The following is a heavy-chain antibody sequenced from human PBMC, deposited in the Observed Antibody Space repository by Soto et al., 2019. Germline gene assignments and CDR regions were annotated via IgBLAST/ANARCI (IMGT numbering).Heavy chain of an antibody. CDR3: ARGGSLWFGESPYYFDY. V-gene: IGHV1-2*04. CDR2: INPNSGGT. Sequence: QVQLVQSGAEVKKPGASVKVSCKASGYTFTGYYMHWVRQAPGQGLEWMGGINPNSGGTNYAQKFQGWVTMTRDTSISTAYMELSRLRSDDTAVYYCARGGSLWFGESPYYFDYWGQGTLVTVSS. CDR1: GYTFTGYY. D-gene: IGHD3-10*01. J-gene: IGHJ4*02.